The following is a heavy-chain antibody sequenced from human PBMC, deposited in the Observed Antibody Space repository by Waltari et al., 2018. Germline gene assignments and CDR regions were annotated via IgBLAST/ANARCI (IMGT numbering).Heavy chain of an antibody. CDR1: GGSFSGYY. V-gene: IGHV4-34*01. CDR2: INHSGST. J-gene: IGHJ4*02. Sequence: QVQLQQRGAGLLKPSETLSLTCAVYGGSFSGYYWSWIRQPPGKGLEWIGEINHSGSTNYNPSLKSRVTISVDTSKNQFSLKLSSVTAADTAVYYCARTEVVPAASYTGIDYWGQGTLVTVSS. D-gene: IGHD2-2*01. CDR3: ARTEVVPAASYTGIDY.